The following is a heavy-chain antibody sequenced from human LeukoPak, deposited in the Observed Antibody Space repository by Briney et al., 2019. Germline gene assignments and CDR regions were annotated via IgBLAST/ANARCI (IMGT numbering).Heavy chain of an antibody. CDR2: IKQDGREK. CDR3: ARDSLINWGPGYFSYGMDV. D-gene: IGHD7-27*01. Sequence: GVSLRLSSATSGFTFSSYGRGWVRQAPGRGREGVANIKQDGREKYYVDSVKGRFTISRDNAKNSLYLQMNSLRAEDTAVYYCARDSLINWGPGYFSYGMDVWGQGTTVTVSS. CDR1: GFTFSSYG. V-gene: IGHV3-7*01. J-gene: IGHJ6*02.